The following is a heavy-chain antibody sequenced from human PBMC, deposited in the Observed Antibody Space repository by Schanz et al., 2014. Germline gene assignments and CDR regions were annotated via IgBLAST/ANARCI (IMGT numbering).Heavy chain of an antibody. CDR3: ASSSYRLLSYYYAMDV. V-gene: IGHV3-11*01. D-gene: IGHD1-26*01. J-gene: IGHJ6*02. Sequence: QVPLEESGGGLVTPGGSLRLSCAASGFTFSDYYMSWIRQAPGKGLECISYISSRGTTIYYADSVKGRFTISRDNAENSLYLQMSSLRAEDTAVYYCASSSYRLLSYYYAMDVWGQGTTVTVSS. CDR2: ISSRGTTI. CDR1: GFTFSDYY.